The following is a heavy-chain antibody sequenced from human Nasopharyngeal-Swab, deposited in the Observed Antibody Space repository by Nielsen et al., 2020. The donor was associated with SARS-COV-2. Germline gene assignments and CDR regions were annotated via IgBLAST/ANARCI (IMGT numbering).Heavy chain of an antibody. Sequence: GESLKISCATSGFTFSKAWMSWVRQAPGKGPEWVGRIKSRAAGGTTDYAAPVIGRFTVSRDDSASTLYLQMSSLKTEDTAVYYCTTYSSGWLWGKGTTVTVSS. D-gene: IGHD6-19*01. CDR3: TTYSSGWL. J-gene: IGHJ6*04. CDR1: GFTFSKAW. V-gene: IGHV3-15*01. CDR2: IKSRAAGGTT.